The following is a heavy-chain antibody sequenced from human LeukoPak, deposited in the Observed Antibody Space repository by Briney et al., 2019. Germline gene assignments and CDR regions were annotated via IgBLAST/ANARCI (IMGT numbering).Heavy chain of an antibody. CDR3: ARVRRFLEWSYYFDY. CDR1: GGSISSGDYY. Sequence: PSETLSPTCTVSGGSISSGDYYWSWIRQPPGKGLEWIGYIYYSGSTYYNPSLKSRVTMSVDTSKNQFSLKLSSVTAADTAVYYCARVRRFLEWSYYFDYWGQGTLVTVSS. CDR2: IYYSGST. D-gene: IGHD3-3*01. J-gene: IGHJ4*02. V-gene: IGHV4-30-4*08.